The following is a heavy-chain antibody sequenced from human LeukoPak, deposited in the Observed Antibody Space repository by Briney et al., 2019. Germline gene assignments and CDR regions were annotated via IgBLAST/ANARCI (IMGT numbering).Heavy chain of an antibody. Sequence: ASVKVSCKASGGTFSSYAISWVRQAPGQGLEWMGGIIPIFGTANYAQKFQGRVTITADESTSTAYMELSSLRSEDTAVYYCAGGAYRELLWFGELLSPLYYYGMDVWGKGTTVTVSS. J-gene: IGHJ6*04. CDR3: AGGAYRELLWFGELLSPLYYYGMDV. V-gene: IGHV1-69*13. CDR1: GGTFSSYA. D-gene: IGHD3-10*01. CDR2: IIPIFGTA.